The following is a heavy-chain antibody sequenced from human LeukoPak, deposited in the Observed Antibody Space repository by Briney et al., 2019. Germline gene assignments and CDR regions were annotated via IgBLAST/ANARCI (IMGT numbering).Heavy chain of an antibody. CDR2: INHSGST. J-gene: IGHJ6*03. D-gene: IGHD2-15*01. CDR1: GGSFSGYY. Sequence: SETLSLTRAVYGGSFSGYYWSWIRQPPGKGLEWIGEINHSGSTNYNPSLKSRVTISVDTSKNQFSLKLSSVTAADTAVYYCARGYCSGGSCYSYYYYNYMDVWGKGTTVTVSS. V-gene: IGHV4-34*01. CDR3: ARGYCSGGSCYSYYYYNYMDV.